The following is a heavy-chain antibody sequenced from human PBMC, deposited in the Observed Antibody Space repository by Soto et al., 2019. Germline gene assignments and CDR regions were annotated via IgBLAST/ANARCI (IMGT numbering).Heavy chain of an antibody. CDR1: GDSISGRVW. V-gene: IGHV4-4*02. Sequence: SETLSLTCAVSGDSISGRVWWTWVRQPPGKGLEWIGEVFHTGNTNYSPSLKSRVTMSVDKSTNEFSLKATSVTAADTAIYYCARKAWVRFDYWGQGALLTVSS. J-gene: IGHJ4*02. CDR2: VFHTGNT. CDR3: ARKAWVRFDY. D-gene: IGHD7-27*01.